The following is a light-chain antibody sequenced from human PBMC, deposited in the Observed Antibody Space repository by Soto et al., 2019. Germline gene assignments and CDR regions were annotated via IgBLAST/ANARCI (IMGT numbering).Light chain of an antibody. Sequence: ETVLTQSPGTLSLSPGERATLSCRASQSVSSNYLAWYQQKPGQAPRLLIYGASSRATGIPDRFSGSGSGTEFSLTISSLQSEDFAVYYCQQYNDWPRTFGQGTKVEIK. J-gene: IGKJ1*01. CDR1: QSVSSNY. V-gene: IGKV3-20*01. CDR3: QQYNDWPRT. CDR2: GAS.